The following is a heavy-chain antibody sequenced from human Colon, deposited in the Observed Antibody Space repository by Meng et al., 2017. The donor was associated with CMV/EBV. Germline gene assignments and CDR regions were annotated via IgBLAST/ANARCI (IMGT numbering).Heavy chain of an antibody. D-gene: IGHD3-10*01. CDR3: ARGGSGYYGSGSNGY. CDR1: GGSISNYY. Sequence: SETLSLTCTVSGGSISNYYWSWIRQPPGKGLEWIGYTYYSGSTNYNPSLKSRVTISVDTSKNQFSLKLSSVTAADTAVYFCARGGSGYYGSGSNGYWGQGTLVTVSS. J-gene: IGHJ4*02. V-gene: IGHV4-59*01. CDR2: TYYSGST.